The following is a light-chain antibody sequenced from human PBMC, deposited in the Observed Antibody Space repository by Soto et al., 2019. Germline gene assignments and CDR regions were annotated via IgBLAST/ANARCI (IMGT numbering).Light chain of an antibody. V-gene: IGLV2-23*01. CDR3: CSFADINTLI. CDR2: AAT. Sequence: QSALTQPASVSGSPGQSITISCTGTGSDIGTYNLVSWYQQHPGGVPKLIIYAATQRPSGVSDRFSGSKSGNTASLTISGLQAEDEADYYCCSFADINTLIVGGGTK. J-gene: IGLJ2*01. CDR1: GSDIGTYNL.